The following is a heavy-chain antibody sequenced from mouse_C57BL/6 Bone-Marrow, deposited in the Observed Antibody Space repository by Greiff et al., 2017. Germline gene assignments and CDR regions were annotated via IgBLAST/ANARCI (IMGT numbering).Heavy chain of an antibody. D-gene: IGHD1-1*02. CDR3: AREGWSFAY. V-gene: IGHV1-69*01. J-gene: IGHJ3*01. CDR2: IDPSDSYT. CDR1: GYTFTSYW. Sequence: VQRVESGAELVMPGASVKLSCKASGYTFTSYWMHWVKQRPGQGLEWIGEIDPSDSYTNYNQKFKGKSTLTVDKSSSTAYMQLSSLTSEDSAVYYCAREGWSFAYWGQGTLVTVSA.